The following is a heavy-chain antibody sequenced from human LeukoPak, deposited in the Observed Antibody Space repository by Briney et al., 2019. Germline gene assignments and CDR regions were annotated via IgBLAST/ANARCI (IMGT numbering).Heavy chain of an antibody. CDR3: ARDFFHSDISRPFDY. CDR2: IYSGGST. V-gene: IGHV3-53*01. CDR1: GFTVSSNY. J-gene: IGHJ4*02. Sequence: PGGSLRLSCAASGFTVSSNYMSWVRQAPGKGLEWVSVIYSGGSTYYADSVKGRFTISRDNSKNTLYLQMNSLRAEDTAVYYCARDFFHSDISRPFDYWGQGTLVTVSS. D-gene: IGHD3-3*02.